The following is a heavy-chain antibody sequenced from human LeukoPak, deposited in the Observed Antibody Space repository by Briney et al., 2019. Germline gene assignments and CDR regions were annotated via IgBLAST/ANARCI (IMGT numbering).Heavy chain of an antibody. CDR2: IGTNSVTR. J-gene: IGHJ4*02. CDR1: GFTFSDYN. Sequence: GGSLRLSCAASGFTFSDYNMYWVRQAPGKGLECVSFIGTNSVTRHNADSVEGRFTISRDNAKNSLYLQMNSLRTEDTAVYYCATSRFYLESWGQGTLVTVSS. CDR3: ATSRFYLES. V-gene: IGHV3-48*01.